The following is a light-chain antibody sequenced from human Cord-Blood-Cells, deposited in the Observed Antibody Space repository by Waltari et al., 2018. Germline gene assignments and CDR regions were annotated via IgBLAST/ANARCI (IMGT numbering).Light chain of an antibody. CDR3: SSYTSSSTLV. J-gene: IGLJ3*02. V-gene: IGLV2-14*01. Sequence: QSALTQPASVSGPPGQPIPTSCTGPSRDFGGYNLVSWYQQHPGKAPKLMIYDVSKRPSGVSNRFSGSKSGNTASLTISGLQAEDEADYYCSSYTSSSTLVFGGGTKLTVL. CDR2: DVS. CDR1: SRDFGGYNL.